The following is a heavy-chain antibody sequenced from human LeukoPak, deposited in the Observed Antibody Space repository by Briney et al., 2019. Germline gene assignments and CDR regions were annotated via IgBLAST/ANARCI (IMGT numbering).Heavy chain of an antibody. CDR2: IIPIFGTA. J-gene: IGHJ4*02. CDR3: NRGGWYDDFDY. CDR1: GGTFCSYA. D-gene: IGHD6-19*01. Sequence: SVKVSCKASGGTFCSYAISWVRQAPGQGLEWMGGIIPIFGTANYAQKFQGRVTITADESTSTAYMELSSLRSEDTAVYYCNRGGWYDDFDYWGQGTLVTVSS. V-gene: IGHV1-69*13.